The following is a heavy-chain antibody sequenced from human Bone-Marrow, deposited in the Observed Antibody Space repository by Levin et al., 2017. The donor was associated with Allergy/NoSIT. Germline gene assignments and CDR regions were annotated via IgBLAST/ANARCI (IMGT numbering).Heavy chain of an antibody. CDR3: AVGYSSGWYYYYMDV. CDR2: IIPIPGTA. D-gene: IGHD6-19*01. V-gene: IGHV1-69*08. Sequence: GASVKVSCRASGGPFTSYTISWVRQAPGHGLEWMGRIIPIPGTADYAQKFQGRVTISADRSTSTAYMEVSSLTSDDTAVYYCAVGYSSGWYYYYMDVWGNGTTVTVSS. J-gene: IGHJ6*03. CDR1: GGPFTSYT.